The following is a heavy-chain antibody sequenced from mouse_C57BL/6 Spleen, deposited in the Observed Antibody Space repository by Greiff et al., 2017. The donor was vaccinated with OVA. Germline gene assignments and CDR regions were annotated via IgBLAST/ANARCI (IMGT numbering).Heavy chain of an antibody. V-gene: IGHV1-26*01. CDR2: INPNNGGT. CDR3: ASALILNYAMDY. J-gene: IGHJ4*01. CDR1: GYTFTDYY. Sequence: EVQLQQSGPELVKPGASVKISCKASGYTFTDYYMNWVKQSHGKSLEWIGDINPNNGGTSYNQKFKGKATLTVDKSSSTAYMELRSLTSEDSAVYYCASALILNYAMDYWGQGTSVTVSS.